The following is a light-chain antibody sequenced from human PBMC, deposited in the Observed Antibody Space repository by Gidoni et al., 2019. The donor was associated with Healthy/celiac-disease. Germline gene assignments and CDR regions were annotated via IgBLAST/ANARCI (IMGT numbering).Light chain of an antibody. CDR1: QSVSSCY. CDR2: GAS. V-gene: IGKV3-20*01. J-gene: IGKJ1*01. CDR3: QQYGSSPRT. Sequence: TLSLSPGERATLSCRASQSVSSCYLAWYQQKPGQAPRLLIDGASSRATGIPDRCSGSGSGTDFTLTISRLEPEDLAVYYCQQYGSSPRTFGQGTKVEIK.